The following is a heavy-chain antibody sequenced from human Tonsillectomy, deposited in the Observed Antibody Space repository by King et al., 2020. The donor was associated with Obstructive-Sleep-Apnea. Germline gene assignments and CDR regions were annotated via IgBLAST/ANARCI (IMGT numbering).Heavy chain of an antibody. J-gene: IGHJ5*02. CDR2: IYYSGST. V-gene: IGHV4-39*07. D-gene: IGHD6-13*01. CDR3: ARKYSSSWYDSGDWFDP. Sequence: LQLQESGPGLVKPSETLSLTCTVSGGSISSSSYYWGWIRQPPGKGLEWIGSIYYSGSTYYNPSLKSRVTISVDTSKNQFSLKLSSVTAADTAVYYCARKYSSSWYDSGDWFDPWGLGTLVTVSS. CDR1: GGSISSSSYY.